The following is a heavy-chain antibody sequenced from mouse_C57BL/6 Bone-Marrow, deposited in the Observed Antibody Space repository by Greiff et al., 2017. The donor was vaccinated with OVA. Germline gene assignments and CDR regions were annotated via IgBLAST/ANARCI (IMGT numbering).Heavy chain of an antibody. CDR1: GYTFTSYW. D-gene: IGHD1-1*01. CDR2: IDPSDSYT. CDR3: AREEDYYGSSTFY. J-gene: IGHJ3*01. Sequence: VQLQQPGAELVKPGASVKLSCKASGYTFTSYWMQWVKQRPGQGLEWIGEIDPSDSYTYYNQKFKGKATLTVDTSSSTAYMQLSSLTSEDSAVYYCAREEDYYGSSTFYWGQGTLVTVSA. V-gene: IGHV1-50*01.